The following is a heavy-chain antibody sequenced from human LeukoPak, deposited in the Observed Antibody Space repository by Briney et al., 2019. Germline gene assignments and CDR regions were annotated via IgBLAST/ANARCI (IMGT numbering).Heavy chain of an antibody. V-gene: IGHV4-59*01. CDR2: IYDIYDSGST. J-gene: IGHJ4*02. Sequence: SETLSLTCTVSGGSISGYYWSWIRQPPGKGLERIGYIYDIYDSGSTNYNPSLKSRVTISIDSSKNQFSLKLSSVTTADTAVYFCARWNGSHDYWGQGTLVTVSS. CDR3: ARWNGSHDY. CDR1: GGSISGYY. D-gene: IGHD1-1*01.